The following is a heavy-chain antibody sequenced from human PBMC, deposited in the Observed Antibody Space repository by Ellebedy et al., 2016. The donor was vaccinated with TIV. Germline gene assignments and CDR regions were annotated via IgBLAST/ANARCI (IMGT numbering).Heavy chain of an antibody. Sequence: AASVKVSCKASGYTFTSYDINWVRQATGQGLEWMGWMDPNSGNTGYVQKLQGRVTMTTDTSTSTAYMDLRSLRSDDTAVYYCARDFYYYGSGSWDDTFDIWGQGTMVTVSS. CDR3: ARDFYYYGSGSWDDTFDI. CDR2: MDPNSGNT. CDR1: GYTFTSYD. J-gene: IGHJ3*02. V-gene: IGHV1-8*01. D-gene: IGHD3-10*01.